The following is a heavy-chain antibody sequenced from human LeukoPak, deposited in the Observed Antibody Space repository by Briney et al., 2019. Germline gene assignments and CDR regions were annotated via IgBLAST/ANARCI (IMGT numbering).Heavy chain of an antibody. CDR3: ARVRGGGLDAFDI. D-gene: IGHD2-15*01. V-gene: IGHV1-69*04. CDR2: IIPIFGIA. Sequence: SVKVSCKASGGTFSSYAISWVRQAPGQGLEWMGRIIPIFGIANYAQKFQGRVTITADKSTSTAYMELSSLRSEDTAVYYCARVRGGGLDAFDIWGQGTMVTVSS. J-gene: IGHJ3*02. CDR1: GGTFSSYA.